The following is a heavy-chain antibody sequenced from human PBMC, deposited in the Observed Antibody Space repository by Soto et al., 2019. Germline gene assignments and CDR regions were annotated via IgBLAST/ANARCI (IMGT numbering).Heavy chain of an antibody. CDR3: WENMWEGFLHQ. CDR1: GGSFSGYY. V-gene: IGHV3-11*04. J-gene: IGHJ4*02. Sequence: LSLTCAVYGGSFSGYYWTWIRQPPGTGLEWIGEINHSDSTIYYAESVEGRFTISRDTAKNSLYLQMNSLRDEDTAVYYWWENMWEGFLHQWGQGNL. D-gene: IGHD1-26*01. CDR2: INHSDSTI.